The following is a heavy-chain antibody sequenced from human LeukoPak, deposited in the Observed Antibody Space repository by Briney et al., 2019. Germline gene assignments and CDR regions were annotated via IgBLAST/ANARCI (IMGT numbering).Heavy chain of an antibody. CDR3: ARDPIVVVAATHYYYYYGMDV. CDR1: GGTFSSYT. J-gene: IGHJ6*02. CDR2: ITPILGIA. D-gene: IGHD2-15*01. V-gene: IGHV1-69*04. Sequence: SVKVSCKASGGTFSSYTISWVRQAPGQGLEWMGRITPILGIANYAQKFQGRVTITADKSTSTAYMELSSLRSEDTAVYYCARDPIVVVAATHYYYYYGMDVWGQGTTVTVSS.